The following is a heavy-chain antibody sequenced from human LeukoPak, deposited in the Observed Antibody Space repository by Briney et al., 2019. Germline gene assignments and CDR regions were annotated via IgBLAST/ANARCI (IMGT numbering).Heavy chain of an antibody. Sequence: SVKVSCKASGGTFSSYAISWVRQAPGQGLEWMGGIIPIFDTANYAQKFQGRVTITADESTSTAYMELSSLRSEDTAVYYCACTAGETDLDYWGQGTLVTVSS. D-gene: IGHD3-16*01. CDR3: ACTAGETDLDY. CDR2: IIPIFDTA. V-gene: IGHV1-69*13. J-gene: IGHJ4*02. CDR1: GGTFSSYA.